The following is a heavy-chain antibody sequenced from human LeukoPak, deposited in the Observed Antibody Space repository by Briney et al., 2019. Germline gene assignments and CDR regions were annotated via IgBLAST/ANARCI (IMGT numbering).Heavy chain of an antibody. Sequence: QSGRSLRLSCAASGFTFDDYAMHWVRHAPGKGLEWVSGISWNSGSIVYADSVKGRFTISRDNAKNSLYLQMNSLRAEDTALYYCAKVWGIAAAGTPYYYYYMDVWGKGTTVTVSS. V-gene: IGHV3-9*01. CDR1: GFTFDDYA. J-gene: IGHJ6*03. D-gene: IGHD6-13*01. CDR3: AKVWGIAAAGTPYYYYYMDV. CDR2: ISWNSGSI.